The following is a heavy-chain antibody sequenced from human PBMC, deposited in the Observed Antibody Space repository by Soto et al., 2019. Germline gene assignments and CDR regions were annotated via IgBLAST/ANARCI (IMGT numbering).Heavy chain of an antibody. CDR1: VFNFGNSA. CDR3: AKDKGGTPYYIDS. V-gene: IGHV3-9*01. J-gene: IGHJ4*02. Sequence: SLRLCCSVSVFNFGNSAMHWLRQAQGKGLEWVAAVNWNSDKVAYAGSVVGRFTIIRGSAKNSLHLQMNDLTTEDTALYYCAKDKGGTPYYIDSWGQGVLVTVSS. CDR2: VNWNSDKV.